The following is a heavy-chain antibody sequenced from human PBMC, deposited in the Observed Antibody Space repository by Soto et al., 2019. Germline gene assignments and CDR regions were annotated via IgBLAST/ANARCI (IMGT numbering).Heavy chain of an antibody. J-gene: IGHJ6*02. CDR2: ISWDSGSI. CDR1: GFTFDDYA. Sequence: GGSLRLSCAASGFTFDDYAMHWVRQAPGKGLEWVSGISWDSGSIGYADSVKGRFTISRDNAKNSLYLQMNSLRAEDTALYYCAKDLRLRTFGGYYYYYGMDVWGQGTTVTVSS. V-gene: IGHV3-9*01. D-gene: IGHD3-10*01. CDR3: AKDLRLRTFGGYYYYYGMDV.